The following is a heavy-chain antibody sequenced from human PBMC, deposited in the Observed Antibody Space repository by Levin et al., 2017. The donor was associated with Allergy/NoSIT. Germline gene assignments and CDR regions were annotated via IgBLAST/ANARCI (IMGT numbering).Heavy chain of an antibody. J-gene: IGHJ4*02. V-gene: IGHV3-30-3*01. CDR1: GFTFSSYS. D-gene: IGHD6-19*01. CDR2: ISYDGSNK. Sequence: GGSLRLSCAASGFTFSSYSMHWVRQAPGKGLVWVAGISYDGSNKYYADSVKGRFTISRDNSKNTLYLQMNSLRAEDTAVYYCASLAVIAVAGTDSHRFHYWGQGTLVTVSS. CDR3: ASLAVIAVAGTDSHRFHY.